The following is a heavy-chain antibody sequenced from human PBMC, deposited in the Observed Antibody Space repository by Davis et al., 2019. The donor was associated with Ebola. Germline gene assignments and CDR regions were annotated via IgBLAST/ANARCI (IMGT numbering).Heavy chain of an antibody. CDR2: NYYSGNT. Sequence: MPSETLSLTCTVSGGSISSSSYYWGWIRQPPGKGLEWIGNNYYSGNTYYKPSLRSRVTISVDTSRNQFSLKLSSATAADTAVYYCARPWYSGTYYDAYDIWGQGTMVAVSS. V-gene: IGHV4-39*01. CDR3: ARPWYSGTYYDAYDI. J-gene: IGHJ3*02. CDR1: GGSISSSSYY. D-gene: IGHD1-26*01.